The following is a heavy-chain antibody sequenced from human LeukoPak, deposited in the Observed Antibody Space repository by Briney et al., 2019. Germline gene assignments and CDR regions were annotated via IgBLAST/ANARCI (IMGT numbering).Heavy chain of an antibody. CDR3: ARDGGGGYSYGYLDY. V-gene: IGHV1-69*13. D-gene: IGHD5-18*01. Sequence: GASVKVSCKASGYTFSDYYLHWVRQAPGQGLEWMGGIIPIFGTANYAQKFQGRVTITADESTSTAYMELSSLRSEDTAVYYCARDGGGGYSYGYLDYWGQGTLVTVSS. CDR2: IIPIFGTA. CDR1: GYTFSDYY. J-gene: IGHJ4*02.